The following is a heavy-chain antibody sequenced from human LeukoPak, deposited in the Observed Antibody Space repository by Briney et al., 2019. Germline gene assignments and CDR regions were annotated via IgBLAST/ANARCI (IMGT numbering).Heavy chain of an antibody. CDR1: GGSISSYY. J-gene: IGHJ4*02. CDR3: ARSSSGYYYLGGVYDY. CDR2: IYYSGST. Sequence: SETLSLTCTVSGGSISSYYWSWIRQPPGKGLEWIGYIYYSGSTNYNPSLKSRVTISVDTSKNQFSLKLSSVTAADTAVYYCARSSSGYYYLGGVYDYWGQGTLVAVSS. D-gene: IGHD3-22*01. V-gene: IGHV4-59*08.